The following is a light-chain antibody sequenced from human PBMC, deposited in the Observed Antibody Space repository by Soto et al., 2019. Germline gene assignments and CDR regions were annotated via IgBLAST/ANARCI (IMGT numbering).Light chain of an antibody. CDR2: DVS. CDR3: QQSYSTRIQA. V-gene: IGKV1-5*01. J-gene: IGKJ2*01. CDR1: QSISGW. Sequence: GDRHTIAGRVSQSISGWLAWYQQKPGKAPKLLIYDVSSLESGDQSRFSGSVSWTDFSRAIITLQPDEFESYYCQQSYSTRIQAFGQGTRLDIK.